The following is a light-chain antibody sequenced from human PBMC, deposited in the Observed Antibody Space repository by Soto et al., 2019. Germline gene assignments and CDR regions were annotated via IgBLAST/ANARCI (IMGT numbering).Light chain of an antibody. CDR2: GAS. Sequence: EIVLTQSPGTLPFSPGERPTLSWWATTHIGGNSLAWYQQKPGQAPRLVIYGASNRETGIPARFSGSGSGTEFTLTVSSLEPEDFAAYYCQQYYWAPDTFGQGTRLEIK. V-gene: IGKV3-20*01. J-gene: IGKJ5*01. CDR3: QQYYWAPDT. CDR1: THIGGNS.